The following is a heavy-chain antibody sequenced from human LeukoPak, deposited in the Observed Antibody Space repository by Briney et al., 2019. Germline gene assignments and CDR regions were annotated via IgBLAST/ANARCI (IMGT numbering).Heavy chain of an antibody. CDR3: ARDSYDFWSGHFDH. Sequence: GGSLRLSCAASGFTFSSYSMNWVRQAPGKGLEWVSSISSSSSYIYYADSVKGRFTISRDNAKNSLYLQMNSLRAEDTAVYYCARDSYDFWSGHFDHWGQGTLVTVSS. V-gene: IGHV3-21*01. J-gene: IGHJ4*02. CDR1: GFTFSSYS. CDR2: ISSSSSYI. D-gene: IGHD3-3*01.